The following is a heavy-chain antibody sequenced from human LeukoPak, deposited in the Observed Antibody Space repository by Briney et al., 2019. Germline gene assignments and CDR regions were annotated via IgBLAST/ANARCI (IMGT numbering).Heavy chain of an antibody. CDR1: GGTMSGYY. CDR2: IYTFGST. D-gene: IGHD2-15*01. J-gene: IGHJ6*03. CDR3: ARQGGYCSASRCPGGFHYMDV. V-gene: IGHV4-4*09. Sequence: SETLSLTCTVSGGTMSGYYWSWIRQPPGKGLEWIGFIYTFGSTKYNPSLKSRVTISGDMSRRQFSLKLISVTAADTAVYFCARQGGYCSASRCPGGFHYMDVWGKGTTVAVSS.